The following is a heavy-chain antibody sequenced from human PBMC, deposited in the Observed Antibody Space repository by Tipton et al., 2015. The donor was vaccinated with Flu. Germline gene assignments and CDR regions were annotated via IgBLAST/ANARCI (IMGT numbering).Heavy chain of an antibody. V-gene: IGHV3-7*01. CDR2: IKQDGSEK. CDR1: GFTFSSDW. CDR3: VRGVTYCSSTSCYGYYFDY. J-gene: IGHJ4*02. D-gene: IGHD2-2*01. Sequence: QLVQSGGGLVQPGGSLRLSCAASGFTFSSDWMSWVRQAPGKGLEWVANIKQDGSEKYYVDYVKGRFTISRDNAKNSLYLQMNSLRAEDTAVYYCVRGVTYCSSTSCYGYYFDYWGQGTLVTVSS.